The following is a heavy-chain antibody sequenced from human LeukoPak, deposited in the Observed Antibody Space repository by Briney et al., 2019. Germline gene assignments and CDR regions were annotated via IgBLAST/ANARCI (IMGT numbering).Heavy chain of an antibody. CDR3: ARGIVAVVTDAFDI. Sequence: SETLSLTCTVSAGSISSYYWSWIRQPPGKGLEWIGYIYYSGSTNYNPSLKSRVTISVDTSKNQFSLKLRSVSAADTAVYYCARGIVAVVTDAFDIWGQGTMVTVSS. V-gene: IGHV4-59*01. D-gene: IGHD3-22*01. CDR2: IYYSGST. J-gene: IGHJ3*02. CDR1: AGSISSYY.